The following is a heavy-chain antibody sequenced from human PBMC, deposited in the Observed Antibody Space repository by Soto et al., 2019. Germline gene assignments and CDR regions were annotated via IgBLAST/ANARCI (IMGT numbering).Heavy chain of an antibody. CDR3: ASSGYSYGGYGMDV. J-gene: IGHJ6*02. CDR2: INPNSGGT. V-gene: IGHV1-2*04. D-gene: IGHD5-18*01. Sequence: ASVKVSCKASGYTFTGYYMHWVRQAPGQGLEWMGWINPNSGGTNYAQKFQGLVTMTRDTSISTAYMELSRLRSYDTAVYYCASSGYSYGGYGMDVWGQGTTVTVSS. CDR1: GYTFTGYY.